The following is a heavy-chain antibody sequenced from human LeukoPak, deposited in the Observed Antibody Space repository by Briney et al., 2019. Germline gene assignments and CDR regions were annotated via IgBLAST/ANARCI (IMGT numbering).Heavy chain of an antibody. J-gene: IGHJ3*02. CDR1: GYTFTSYD. Sequence: GASVKVSCKASGYTFTSYDINWVRQATGQGLEWMGWMNPNSGNTGYAQKFQGRVTMTRSTSISTAYMELSSLRSEDTAVYYCATRVVGYCSGGSCPDDAFDIWGQGTMVTVSS. D-gene: IGHD2-15*01. V-gene: IGHV1-8*01. CDR3: ATRVVGYCSGGSCPDDAFDI. CDR2: MNPNSGNT.